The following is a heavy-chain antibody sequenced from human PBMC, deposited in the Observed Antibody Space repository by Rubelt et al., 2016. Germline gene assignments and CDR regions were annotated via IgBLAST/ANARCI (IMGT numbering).Heavy chain of an antibody. D-gene: IGHD5-18*01. J-gene: IGHJ2*01. V-gene: IGHV1-3*01. CDR2: INAGNGNT. CDR3: ARSKDTAMVTDADWYFDL. Sequence: VQLVQSGAEVKRPGASVKVSCKASGYPFATYAMHWVRQAPGQRLEWMGWINAGNGNTKYSQKFQGRVTITRDTSASTAYMELSSLRSEDTAVYYCARSKDTAMVTDADWYFDLWGRGTLVTVSS. CDR1: GYPFATYA.